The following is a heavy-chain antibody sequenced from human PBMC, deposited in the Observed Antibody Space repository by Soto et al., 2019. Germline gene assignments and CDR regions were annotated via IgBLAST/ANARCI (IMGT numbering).Heavy chain of an antibody. J-gene: IGHJ5*02. V-gene: IGHV4-30-4*01. CDR3: ARGGEYGAYHWFDP. CDR1: GGSISTGDYF. D-gene: IGHD4-17*01. Sequence: HVQLLESGPGLVKPSQTLSLTCTVSGGSISTGDYFWSWIRQLPGKGLEWIGYIHYSGSIYYNPSLKSRVATSVDTSKNQFSRKLSSVTAADTAVYYCARGGEYGAYHWFDPWGQGTLVTVSS. CDR2: IHYSGSI.